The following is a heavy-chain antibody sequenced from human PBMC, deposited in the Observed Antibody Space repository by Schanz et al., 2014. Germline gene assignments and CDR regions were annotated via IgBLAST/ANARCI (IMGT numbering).Heavy chain of an antibody. J-gene: IGHJ4*02. D-gene: IGHD6-19*01. V-gene: IGHV1-18*01. CDR3: ARGGYSSGWYDRDIAHFDY. CDR1: GYAFTTYG. Sequence: QVQLVQSGAEVKKPGASVRVSCKVSGYAFTTYGISWVRQAPGQGPEFMGWISTFRNEDTNSAQRFQGRLTMTTDTSTSTAYMELRSLRSEDTAVYYCARGGYSSGWYDRDIAHFDYWGQGTLVIVSS. CDR2: ISTFRNEDT.